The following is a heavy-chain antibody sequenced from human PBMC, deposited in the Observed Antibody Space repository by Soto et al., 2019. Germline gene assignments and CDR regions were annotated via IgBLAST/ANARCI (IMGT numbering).Heavy chain of an antibody. V-gene: IGHV3-74*03. CDR2: INNDGSST. J-gene: IGHJ4*02. D-gene: IGHD3-22*01. CDR1: GFTLSSFF. CDR3: VSGQDSWGFSVFSL. Sequence: GGSLRLSCGASGFTLSSFFMHWVRQRPGKGLVWVSRINNDGSSTTYADSVKGRFTISRDNAKNTLYLQMNSLRAEDTAAYFCVSGQDSWGFSVFSLCGQGTQCTVCS.